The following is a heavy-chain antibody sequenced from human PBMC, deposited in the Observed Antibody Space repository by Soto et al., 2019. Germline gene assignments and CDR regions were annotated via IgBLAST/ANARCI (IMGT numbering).Heavy chain of an antibody. Sequence: ASVKVSCKASGYTFTIYAMHWVRQAPGQRLEWMGWINAGNGNTKYSQKFQGRVTITRDTSASTAYMELSSLRSEDTAVYYCARDTVLVTVTTAKLDYWGQGTLVTVSS. CDR1: GYTFTIYA. D-gene: IGHD4-17*01. V-gene: IGHV1-3*01. CDR3: ARDTVLVTVTTAKLDY. CDR2: INAGNGNT. J-gene: IGHJ4*02.